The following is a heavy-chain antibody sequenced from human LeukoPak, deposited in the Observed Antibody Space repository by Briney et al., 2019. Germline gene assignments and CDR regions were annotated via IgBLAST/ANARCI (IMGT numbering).Heavy chain of an antibody. Sequence: ASVKVSCKASGYTFTSYYMHWVRPAPGQGLEWMGIINPSGGSTSYAQKFQGRVTMTRVTSTSTVYMELSSLRSEDTAVYYCARGGLTYYYDSSGYIPSDYWGQGTLVTVSS. CDR3: ARGGLTYYYDSSGYIPSDY. D-gene: IGHD3-22*01. V-gene: IGHV1-46*01. CDR2: INPSGGST. CDR1: GYTFTSYY. J-gene: IGHJ4*02.